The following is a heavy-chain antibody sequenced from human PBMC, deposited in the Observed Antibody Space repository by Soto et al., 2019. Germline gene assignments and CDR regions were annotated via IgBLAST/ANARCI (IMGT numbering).Heavy chain of an antibody. Sequence: EVQLVESGGGFIKPGGSLRLSCATSGLTFNKAWMNWVRQAPGKGLEWVGRIKSKTDGGTTDYAAPVKGRFTISREDSKDTLYLQMDSLKTEDPAVYSCSTELEGHTAPEGGHLGQGTLVTVSS. CDR1: GLTFNKAW. J-gene: IGHJ4*02. CDR2: IKSKTDGGTT. CDR3: STELEGHTAPEGGH. D-gene: IGHD1-1*01. V-gene: IGHV3-15*07.